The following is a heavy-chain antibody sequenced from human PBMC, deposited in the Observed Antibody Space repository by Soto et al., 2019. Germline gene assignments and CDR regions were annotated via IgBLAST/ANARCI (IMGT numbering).Heavy chain of an antibody. CDR2: INHSGST. J-gene: IGHJ6*02. CDR3: ARVLGDYYGSGSYYRRGGKYYYYYGMDV. CDR1: GGSFSGYY. V-gene: IGHV4-34*01. D-gene: IGHD3-10*01. Sequence: PSETLSLTCAVCGGSFSGYYWSWIRQPPGKGLEWIGEINHSGSTNYNPSLKSRVTISVDTSKNQFSLKLSSVTAADTAVYYCARVLGDYYGSGSYYRRGGKYYYYYGMDVWGQGTTVTVSS.